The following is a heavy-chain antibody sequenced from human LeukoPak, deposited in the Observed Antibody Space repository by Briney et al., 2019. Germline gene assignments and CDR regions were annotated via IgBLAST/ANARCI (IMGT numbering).Heavy chain of an antibody. V-gene: IGHV4-34*01. CDR2: ISHSGST. Sequence: SETLSLTCTVSGGSISNYYWSWIRQPPGKGLEWIGEISHSGSTNYNPSLKSRVTISVDTSNNQFSLKLSSVTAADTAVYYCARGNSGYDPSRMDVWGQGTTVTVSS. J-gene: IGHJ6*02. CDR3: ARGNSGYDPSRMDV. D-gene: IGHD5-12*01. CDR1: GGSISNYY.